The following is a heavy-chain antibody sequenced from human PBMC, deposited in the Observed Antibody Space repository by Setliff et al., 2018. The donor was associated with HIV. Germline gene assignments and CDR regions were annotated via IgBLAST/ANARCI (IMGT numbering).Heavy chain of an antibody. J-gene: IGHJ4*02. D-gene: IGHD6-6*01. CDR3: ATRPRIAARPFDY. V-gene: IGHV4-31*03. CDR1: GVSVGSGDYY. Sequence: SETLSLTCSVSGVSVGSGDYYWHWIRQHPEKALEWIGYIFHSGDTHYNPSLKSRISMSVDTSKNQFSLELTSLTAADTAVYYCATRPRIAARPFDYWGQGMWVTVSS. CDR2: IFHSGDT.